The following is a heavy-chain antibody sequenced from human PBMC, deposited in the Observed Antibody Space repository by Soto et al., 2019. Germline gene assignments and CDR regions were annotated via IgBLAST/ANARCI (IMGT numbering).Heavy chain of an antibody. CDR1: GGSISSYY. CDR3: AREVRYTRTFDY. CDR2: IYYSGST. J-gene: IGHJ4*02. D-gene: IGHD2-2*02. V-gene: IGHV4-59*13. Sequence: PSETLSLTCTVSGGSISSYYWSWIRQPPGKGLEWIGYIYYSGSTNYNPSLKSRVTISVDTSKNQFSLKLSSVTAADTAVYYCAREVRYTRTFDYWGRGTLVTVSS.